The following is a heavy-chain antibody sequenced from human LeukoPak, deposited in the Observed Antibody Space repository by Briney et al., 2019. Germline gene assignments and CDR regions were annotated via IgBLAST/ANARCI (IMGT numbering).Heavy chain of an antibody. D-gene: IGHD3-3*01. V-gene: IGHV1-2*02. Sequence: ASVKVSCKASGYTFTGYYIHWVRQAPGQGLEWMGWINPTTGGTNYVEKFQGRVAMTRDTAISTAYMELSSLRSEDTAVYYCARGYDFWSGHDAFDIWGQGTMVTVSS. CDR1: GYTFTGYY. J-gene: IGHJ3*02. CDR3: ARGYDFWSGHDAFDI. CDR2: INPTTGGT.